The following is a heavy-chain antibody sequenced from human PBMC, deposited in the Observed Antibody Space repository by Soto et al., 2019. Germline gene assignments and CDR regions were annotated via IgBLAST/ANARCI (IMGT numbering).Heavy chain of an antibody. D-gene: IGHD5-12*01. J-gene: IGHJ2*01. CDR1: GGSISSGGYY. V-gene: IGHV4-31*03. CDR2: IYYSGST. Sequence: QVQLQESGPGLVKPSQTLSLTCTVSGGSISSGGYYWSWIRQHPGKGLEWIGYIYYSGSTYYNPSLKSRVTISVDTSKNQFSLKLSSVTAADTAVYYCARTGGSIVATINPYWYFDLWGRGTLVTVSS. CDR3: ARTGGSIVATINPYWYFDL.